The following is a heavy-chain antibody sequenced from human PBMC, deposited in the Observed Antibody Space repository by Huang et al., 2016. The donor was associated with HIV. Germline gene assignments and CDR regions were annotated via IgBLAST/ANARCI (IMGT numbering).Heavy chain of an antibody. CDR2: INSEGSST. CDR1: GFTFSSYW. D-gene: IGHD6-19*01. J-gene: IGHJ4*02. Sequence: EVQLVESGGGLVQPGGSLRLSCAASGFTFSSYWMHWVRQAPGKGLVWVSRINSEGSSTSYAESVKGRFTISRDNAKNTLYLQMNSLRAEDTAVYYCARDSQQWLVEDYWGQGTLVTVSS. CDR3: ARDSQQWLVEDY. V-gene: IGHV3-74*01.